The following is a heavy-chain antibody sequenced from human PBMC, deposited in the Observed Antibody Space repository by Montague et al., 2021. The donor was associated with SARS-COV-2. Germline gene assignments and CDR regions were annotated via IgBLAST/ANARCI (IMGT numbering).Heavy chain of an antibody. J-gene: IGHJ4*02. CDR1: GFIFSDYY. Sequence: SLRLSCAASGFIFSDYYMSWIRQAPGKGLVWVSRINSDGSSTSYADSVKGRLTISRDNAKNTLYLQMNSLRAEDTAVYYCARDRGTQYGDFPYEYWGQGTLVTVSS. CDR2: INSDGSST. CDR3: ARDRGTQYGDFPYEY. V-gene: IGHV3-74*01. D-gene: IGHD4-17*01.